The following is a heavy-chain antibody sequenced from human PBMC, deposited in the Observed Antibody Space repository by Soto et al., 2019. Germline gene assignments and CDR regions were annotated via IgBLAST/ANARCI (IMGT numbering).Heavy chain of an antibody. CDR1: GFTFGGHA. CDR2: ISYDGTKK. Sequence: QVQLVESGGGMVQPGRSLRLSCAASGFTFGGHALHWVRQAPGKGLDWVAVISYDGTKKSYADSVKGRFTISRENSKSTLYLQMNSLIPEDTAVYYCARDLHVETMALFDFWGQGALVTVSS. V-gene: IGHV3-30-3*01. CDR3: ARDLHVETMALFDF. D-gene: IGHD3-10*01. J-gene: IGHJ4*02.